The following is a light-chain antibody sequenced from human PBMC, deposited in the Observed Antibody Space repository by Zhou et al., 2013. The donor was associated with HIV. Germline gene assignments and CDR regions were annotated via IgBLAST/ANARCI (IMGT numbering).Light chain of an antibody. CDR2: AAS. Sequence: DIQMTQSPSSLSASVGDRVTITCRASQDIGRYLNWYQHKPGKAPKVLIYAASTLHSGVPSRFTGSGSGTEFTLTISSLQPEDFATYFCQQLNSYPITFGQGTRLEIK. CDR1: QDIGRY. J-gene: IGKJ5*01. CDR3: QQLNSYPIT. V-gene: IGKV1-9*01.